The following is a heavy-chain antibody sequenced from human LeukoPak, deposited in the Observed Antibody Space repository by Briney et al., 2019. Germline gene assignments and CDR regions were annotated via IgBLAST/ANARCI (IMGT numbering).Heavy chain of an antibody. CDR3: ARGGGFTYGRQPFDC. Sequence: SETLSLTCTVSGGSISSYYWSWIRQPPGKGLEWIGYIYYSGTTRYNPSLKSRLTMSIDTSKNQFSLKLSSVTAADTAVYFCARGGGFTYGRQPFDCWGQGTLVTVSS. CDR1: GGSISSYY. D-gene: IGHD5-18*01. V-gene: IGHV4-59*01. CDR2: IYYSGTT. J-gene: IGHJ4*02.